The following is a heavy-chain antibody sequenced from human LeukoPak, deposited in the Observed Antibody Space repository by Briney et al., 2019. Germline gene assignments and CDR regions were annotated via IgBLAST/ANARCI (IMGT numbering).Heavy chain of an antibody. CDR2: MNPNSGNT. CDR1: GYTFTGYY. D-gene: IGHD2-15*01. J-gene: IGHJ4*02. CDR3: AASGGPIDY. V-gene: IGHV1-8*03. Sequence: ASVKVSCKASGYTFTGYYMHWVRQATGQGLEWMGWMNPNSGNTGYAQKFQGRVTITRNTSISTAYMELSSLRSEDTAVYYCAASGGPIDYWGQGTLVTVSS.